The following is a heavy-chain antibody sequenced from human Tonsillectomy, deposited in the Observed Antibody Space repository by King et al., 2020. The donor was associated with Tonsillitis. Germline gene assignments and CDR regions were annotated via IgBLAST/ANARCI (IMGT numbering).Heavy chain of an antibody. CDR1: GFTFSSYA. J-gene: IGHJ4*02. D-gene: IGHD2-2*01. CDR3: ARSYGRGTSCYSPFDY. V-gene: IGHV3-23*04. CDR2: ISGGVGGT. Sequence: DVQLVESGGGLVQPGGYLRLSCAASGFTFSSYAMSWVRQAPGKGLEWVSAISGGVGGTYYADSVKGRFTISRDNSKNTVSLQMGSLRVEDTASYYCARSYGRGTSCYSPFDYWGQGTLVTVSS.